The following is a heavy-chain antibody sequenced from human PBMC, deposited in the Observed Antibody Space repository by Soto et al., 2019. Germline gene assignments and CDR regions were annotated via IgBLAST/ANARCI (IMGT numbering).Heavy chain of an antibody. CDR1: GFTYSSYA. Sequence: EVQVLESGGGLILLGGSLRLSCAASGFTYSSYAMGWVRQAPGKGLEWVSAIGGGGITTYYADSVKGRFTMSRDNSKNIVFLQMNCLSAEDTAFYYCAKGSGGYRPYYSDSWGQGTLVTVSA. CDR3: AKGSGGYRPYYSDS. V-gene: IGHV3-23*01. J-gene: IGHJ4*02. CDR2: IGGGGITT. D-gene: IGHD5-18*01.